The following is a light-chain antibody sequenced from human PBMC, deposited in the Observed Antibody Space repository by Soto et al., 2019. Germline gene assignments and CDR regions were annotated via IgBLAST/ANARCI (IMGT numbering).Light chain of an antibody. Sequence: QPVLTQPPSASGSPGQSVTTSCTGTSSDVGGYNYVSWYQQHPGKAPKLMIYEVSKRPSGVPDRFSGSKSGNTASLTVSGLQAEDEADYYCSSYAGSNNLVFGGGTKLTVL. V-gene: IGLV2-8*01. CDR1: SSDVGGYNY. CDR2: EVS. CDR3: SSYAGSNNLV. J-gene: IGLJ2*01.